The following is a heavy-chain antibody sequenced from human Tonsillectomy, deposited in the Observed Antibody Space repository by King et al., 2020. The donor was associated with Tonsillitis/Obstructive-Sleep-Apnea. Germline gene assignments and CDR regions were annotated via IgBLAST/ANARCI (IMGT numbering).Heavy chain of an antibody. J-gene: IGHJ4*02. Sequence: QLVQSGAEVKKPGASVKVSCKASGYTFTNYGISWVRQAPGQGLEWRGWISAYNGNTNSAQKPQGRVTMTIDTSTSTAFMELRSLRSDDTAVYYCARESMSHYYDSSAYYTFAYWGQGTLVTVSS. D-gene: IGHD3-22*01. CDR1: GYTFTNYG. CDR2: ISAYNGNT. CDR3: ARESMSHYYDSSAYYTFAY. V-gene: IGHV1-18*01.